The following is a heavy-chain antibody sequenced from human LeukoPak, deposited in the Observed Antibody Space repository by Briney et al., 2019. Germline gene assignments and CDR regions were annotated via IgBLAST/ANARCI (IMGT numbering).Heavy chain of an antibody. CDR1: GYTLTELS. V-gene: IGHV1-24*01. Sequence: ASVKVSCKVSGYTLTELSMHWVRQAPGKGLEWMGGFDPEDGETIYAQKFQGRVTMTEDTSTDTAYMELSSLRSEDTAVYYCATDAGGYTPVKLHFDYWGQGTPVTVSS. J-gene: IGHJ4*02. CDR3: ATDAGGYTPVKLHFDY. CDR2: FDPEDGET. D-gene: IGHD5-12*01.